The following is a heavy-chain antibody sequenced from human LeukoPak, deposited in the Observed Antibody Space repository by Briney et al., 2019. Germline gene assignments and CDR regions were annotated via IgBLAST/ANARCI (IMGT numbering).Heavy chain of an antibody. CDR2: INPSSGGT. CDR3: ARGALHCSGGSCYSVWFGP. D-gene: IGHD2-15*01. J-gene: IGHJ5*02. Sequence: ASVKVSCKASGYTFTGYYMHWVRQAPGQGLEWMGWINPSSGGTNYAQKFQGRVTMTRDTSISTAYMELSRLRSDDTAVYYCARGALHCSGGSCYSVWFGPWGQGTLVTVSS. V-gene: IGHV1-2*02. CDR1: GYTFTGYY.